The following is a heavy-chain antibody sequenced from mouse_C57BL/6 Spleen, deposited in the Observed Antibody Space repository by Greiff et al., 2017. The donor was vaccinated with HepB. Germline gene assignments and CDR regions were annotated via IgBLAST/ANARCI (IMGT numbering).Heavy chain of an antibody. Sequence: VQLKQSGAELVRPGASVKLSCTASGFNIKDYYMHWVKQRPEQGLEWIGRIDPEDGDTEYAPKFQGKATMTADTSSNTAYLQLSSLTSEDTAVYYCTTYGSSQWYFDYWGQGTTLTVSS. J-gene: IGHJ2*01. D-gene: IGHD1-1*01. CDR2: IDPEDGDT. CDR1: GFNIKDYY. CDR3: TTYGSSQWYFDY. V-gene: IGHV14-1*01.